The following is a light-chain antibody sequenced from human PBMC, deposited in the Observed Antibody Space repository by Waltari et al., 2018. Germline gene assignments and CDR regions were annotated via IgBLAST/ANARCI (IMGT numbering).Light chain of an antibody. CDR2: DDS. CDR3: QVWDNSSDQWV. V-gene: IGLV3-21*02. Sequence: SYVLTQPPAVSVAPGQQATITCGGNDIGIKIVHWYQQKPGQAPMLVIHDDSDRPSGIPERFFGSNAENTATLTISGVEAGDEADYYCQVWDNSSDQWVFGGGTKLTVL. J-gene: IGLJ3*02. CDR1: DIGIKI.